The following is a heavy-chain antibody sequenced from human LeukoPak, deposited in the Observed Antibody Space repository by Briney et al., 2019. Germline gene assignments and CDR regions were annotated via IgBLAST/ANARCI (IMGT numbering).Heavy chain of an antibody. CDR2: ISSSGSTM. CDR1: GFTFSDYY. D-gene: IGHD6-19*01. Sequence: GGSLRLSCAASGFTFSDYYMSWIRQAPGKGLEWVSYISSSGSTMYYADSVKGRFTISRDNAKNSLYLQMNSLRAEDTAVYYCARDWHSSGWYLSRDAFDIWGQGTMVTVSS. J-gene: IGHJ3*02. CDR3: ARDWHSSGWYLSRDAFDI. V-gene: IGHV3-11*04.